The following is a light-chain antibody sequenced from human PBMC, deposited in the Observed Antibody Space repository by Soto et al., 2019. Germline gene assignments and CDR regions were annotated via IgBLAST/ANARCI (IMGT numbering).Light chain of an antibody. Sequence: EIVLTQSPGTLSLSPGERATLSCRASQSVSSSYLAWYQQKPGQAPRLLIYGASSRATGIPDRFSGSGSGTDFTLTINRLEPEDFAVYYCQQYGSSPNTVGQGTKVDIK. J-gene: IGKJ2*01. CDR2: GAS. V-gene: IGKV3-20*01. CDR1: QSVSSSY. CDR3: QQYGSSPNT.